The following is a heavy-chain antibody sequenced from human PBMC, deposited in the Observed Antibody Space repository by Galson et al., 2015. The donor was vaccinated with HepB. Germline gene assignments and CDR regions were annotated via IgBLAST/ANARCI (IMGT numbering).Heavy chain of an antibody. D-gene: IGHD4-17*01. J-gene: IGHJ4*02. CDR2: IKTKTDGGTT. CDR1: GFTFTNAW. V-gene: IGHV3-15*01. Sequence: SLRLSCAASGFTFTNAWMSWVRQAPGKGLEWVGRIKTKTDGGTTDYVAPVKGRFTISRDDSKNILYLQMNSLRTEDTAVYYCSTAFLFDFGDVLGYWGQGALVTVSS. CDR3: STAFLFDFGDVLGY.